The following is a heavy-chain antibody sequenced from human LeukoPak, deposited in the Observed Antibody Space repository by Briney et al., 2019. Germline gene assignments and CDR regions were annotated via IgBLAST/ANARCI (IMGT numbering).Heavy chain of an antibody. Sequence: SSETLSLTCTVSGGSISSYYWSWIRQPPGNGLEWSGYIYYSGSTNYNPSLKSRVTISVDTSKNQFSLKLSSVTAADTAVYYCARAPSQISGSFNFDYWGQGTLVTVSS. D-gene: IGHD1-26*01. CDR3: ARAPSQISGSFNFDY. CDR1: GGSISSYY. J-gene: IGHJ4*02. V-gene: IGHV4-59*01. CDR2: IYYSGST.